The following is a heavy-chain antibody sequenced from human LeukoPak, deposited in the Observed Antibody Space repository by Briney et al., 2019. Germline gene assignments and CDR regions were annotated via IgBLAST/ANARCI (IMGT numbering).Heavy chain of an antibody. CDR2: IXXXGSXK. CDR3: AKVIREVDMSHDY. Sequence: GRSLRLSCAASGXXXXXXGXXXXXXAPGXXXXXVXXIXXXGSXKYYAXXVKGRFTISRDNSKNTLYLQMNSLRVEDTAVYYCAKVIREVDMSHDYWGQGALVTVSS. D-gene: IGHD5-24*01. V-gene: IGHV3-33*06. CDR1: GXXXXXXG. J-gene: IGHJ4*02.